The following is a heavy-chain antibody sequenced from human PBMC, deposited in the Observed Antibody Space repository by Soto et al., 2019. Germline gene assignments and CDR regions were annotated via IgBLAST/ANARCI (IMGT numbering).Heavy chain of an antibody. CDR3: AGSGSYRWFDY. V-gene: IGHV3-33*01. CDR2: IWYDGSNK. CDR1: GFTFNNYG. D-gene: IGHD3-10*01. J-gene: IGHJ4*02. Sequence: ESGGGVVQPGRSLRLSCAASGFTFNNYGMHWVRQAPGKGLEWVAIIWYDGSNKYYADSVKGRFTISRDNSKNTLYLQMNSLRAEDTAVYYCAGSGSYRWFDYWGQGTLVTVSS.